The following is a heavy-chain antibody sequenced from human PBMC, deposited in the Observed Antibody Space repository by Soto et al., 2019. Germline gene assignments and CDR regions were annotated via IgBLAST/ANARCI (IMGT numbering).Heavy chain of an antibody. Sequence: QVQLVQSGAEVKKPGASVKVSCKASGYTFTSYAMHWVRQAPGQRLEWLGWINAGNGNTNYSQKFKGSVTITRETSSSTAYMELSSLRSEDTAVYYCAREGEQWLVIGSEYFQHWGQGTLVTVSS. V-gene: IGHV1-3*01. CDR2: INAGNGNT. CDR3: AREGEQWLVIGSEYFQH. D-gene: IGHD6-19*01. J-gene: IGHJ1*01. CDR1: GYTFTSYA.